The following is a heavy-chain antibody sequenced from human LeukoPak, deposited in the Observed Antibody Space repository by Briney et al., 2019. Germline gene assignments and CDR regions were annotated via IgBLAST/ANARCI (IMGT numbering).Heavy chain of an antibody. Sequence: SVKVSCKASGGTFSSYAISWVRQAPGQGLERMGRIIPILGIANYAQKFQGRVTITADKSTSTAYMELSSLRSEDTAVYYCARENNRGTTGTDINYWGQGTLVTVSS. CDR3: ARENNRGTTGTDINY. CDR2: IIPILGIA. V-gene: IGHV1-69*04. D-gene: IGHD1-1*01. J-gene: IGHJ4*02. CDR1: GGTFSSYA.